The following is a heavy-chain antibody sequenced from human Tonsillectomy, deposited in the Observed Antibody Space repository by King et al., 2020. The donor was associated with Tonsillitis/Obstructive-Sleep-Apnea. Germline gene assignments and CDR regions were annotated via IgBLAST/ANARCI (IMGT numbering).Heavy chain of an antibody. D-gene: IGHD3-22*01. J-gene: IGHJ1*01. V-gene: IGHV1-18*01. Sequence: VQLVESGAEVKKPGASVKVSCKASGYTFTSYDITWVRQAPGQGLEWMGWSRPNNGDTNYAQKLQGRVTMTSDKSTSTAYMELRSLRSDDTAVYYCARDYSVSHGYFHGYFQHWGQGTLVTVSS. CDR1: GYTFTSYD. CDR3: ARDYSVSHGYFHGYFQH. CDR2: SRPNNGDT.